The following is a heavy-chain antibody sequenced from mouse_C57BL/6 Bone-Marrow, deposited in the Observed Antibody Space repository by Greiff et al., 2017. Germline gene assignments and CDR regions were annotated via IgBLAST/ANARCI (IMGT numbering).Heavy chain of an antibody. CDR1: GYTFTDYN. Sequence: EVQLQQSGPELVKPGASVKIPCKASGYTFTDYNMDWVKQSPGKSLEWIGDINPNNGGTIYNQKFKGKATLTVDKSSSTAYMQLRSLTSGDTAAYYCARSYYYGSSPWYFDVWGTGTTVTVSS. CDR3: ARSYYYGSSPWYFDV. J-gene: IGHJ1*03. V-gene: IGHV1-18*01. CDR2: INPNNGGT. D-gene: IGHD1-1*01.